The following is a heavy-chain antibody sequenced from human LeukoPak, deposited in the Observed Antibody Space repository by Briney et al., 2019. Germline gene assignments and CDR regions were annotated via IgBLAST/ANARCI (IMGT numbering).Heavy chain of an antibody. D-gene: IGHD1-26*01. CDR3: ARVVVGATFDAFDI. CDR2: IIPIFGTA. Sequence: ASVTVSCKASGGTFSSYAISWVRQAPGQGLEWMGGIIPIFGTANYAQKFQGRGTITADESTSTAYMELSSLRSEDTAVYYCARVVVGATFDAFDIWGQGTMVTVSS. V-gene: IGHV1-69*13. J-gene: IGHJ3*02. CDR1: GGTFSSYA.